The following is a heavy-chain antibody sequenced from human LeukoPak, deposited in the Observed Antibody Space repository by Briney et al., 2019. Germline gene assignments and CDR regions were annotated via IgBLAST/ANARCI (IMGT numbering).Heavy chain of an antibody. CDR1: GFTFSSYG. V-gene: IGHV3-30*02. CDR3: AKDRLEYSSSGYYYMDV. Sequence: GRSLRLSCAASGFTFSSYGMHWVRQAPGKGLEWVAFIRYDGSNKYYADSVKGRFTISRDNSKNTLYLQMNSLRAEDTAVYYCAKDRLEYSSSGYYYMDVWGKGTTVTVSS. CDR2: IRYDGSNK. D-gene: IGHD6-6*01. J-gene: IGHJ6*03.